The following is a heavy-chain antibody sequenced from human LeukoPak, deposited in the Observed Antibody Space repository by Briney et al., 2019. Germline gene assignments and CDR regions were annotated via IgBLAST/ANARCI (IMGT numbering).Heavy chain of an antibody. CDR3: VRGNPPNCGGDCFDY. CDR1: GFTFINYG. D-gene: IGHD2-21*01. Sequence: GGSLRLSCAASGFTFINYGMHWVRQAPGKGLERVAVIWYDGSDQRYAESVKGRFTISRDDSKNTVFLQMNSLRVDDTAVYYCVRGNPPNCGGDCFDYWGQGTLVTVSS. J-gene: IGHJ4*02. CDR2: IWYDGSDQ. V-gene: IGHV3-33*01.